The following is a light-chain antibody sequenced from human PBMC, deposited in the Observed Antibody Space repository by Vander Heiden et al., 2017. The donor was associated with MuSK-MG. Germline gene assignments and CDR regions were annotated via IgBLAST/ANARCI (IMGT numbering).Light chain of an antibody. CDR3: ISYTTSTTWV. CDR2: EVS. V-gene: IGLV2-14*01. J-gene: IGLJ3*02. Sequence: QSALTQPASVSGSPGQSITISCTRSSSELGGHSYDHWYQQQSGNAPTLMFYEVSSRPSGVSSRSSGSKSGNTASLTISGLQAEDEADYYCISYTTSTTWVFGGGTKLTVL. CDR1: SSELGGHSY.